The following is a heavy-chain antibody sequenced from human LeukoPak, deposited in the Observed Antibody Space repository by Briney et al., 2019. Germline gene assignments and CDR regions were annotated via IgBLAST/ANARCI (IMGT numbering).Heavy chain of an antibody. V-gene: IGHV3-48*01. Sequence: GGSLRLSCAASGFTITTNYMNWVRQAPGKGLEWVSYISSSSSTIYYADSVKGRFTVSRDNAKNSLYLQMNSLRAEDTAVYYCARQRYEDYWGQGTLVTVSS. CDR3: ARQRYEDY. CDR1: GFTITTNY. J-gene: IGHJ4*02. D-gene: IGHD2-2*01. CDR2: ISSSSSTI.